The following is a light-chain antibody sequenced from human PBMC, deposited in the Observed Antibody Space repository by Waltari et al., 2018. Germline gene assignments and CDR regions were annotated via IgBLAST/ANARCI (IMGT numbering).Light chain of an antibody. Sequence: QSALTQPASVSGSPGQSIPISCTGTRTDVGGYPYASWYQQHPAKAPKLMIYEVTHRPSGVPDRFSGSKSGNTASLTISGLQADDEADYYCSSYTTRTTLVFGGGTKVTVL. CDR2: EVT. CDR3: SSYTTRTTLV. V-gene: IGLV2-14*03. CDR1: RTDVGGYPY. J-gene: IGLJ3*02.